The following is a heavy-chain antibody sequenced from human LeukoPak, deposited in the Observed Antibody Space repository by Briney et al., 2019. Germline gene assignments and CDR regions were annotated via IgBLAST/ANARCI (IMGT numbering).Heavy chain of an antibody. Sequence: PSETLSLTCTVSGVSLSSYYWSWLRQPPGKEVAWIGYIYYSGSTNYNPSLENRVTISVDTSKNQFSLKLSSVTAADTAVYYCARGDYDSSGYYYVGYWGQGTLVTVSS. CDR1: GVSLSSYY. CDR3: ARGDYDSSGYYYVGY. CDR2: IYYSGST. D-gene: IGHD3-22*01. V-gene: IGHV4-59*01. J-gene: IGHJ4*02.